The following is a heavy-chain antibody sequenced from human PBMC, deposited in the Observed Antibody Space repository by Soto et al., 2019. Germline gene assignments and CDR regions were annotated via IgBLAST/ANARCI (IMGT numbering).Heavy chain of an antibody. V-gene: IGHV2-5*02. Sequence: QITLKESGPTLVKPTQTLTLTCTFSGFSLSNSGVGVGWIRQPPGKALEWLALLYCDDDKRYSPSLKSRLTITKDTSKNQVVLTMTNMDPVDTATYYCAHRPSYCSGGSCYSGFDYWGQGTLVTVSS. D-gene: IGHD2-15*01. CDR2: LYCDDDK. CDR1: GFSLSNSGVG. J-gene: IGHJ4*02. CDR3: AHRPSYCSGGSCYSGFDY.